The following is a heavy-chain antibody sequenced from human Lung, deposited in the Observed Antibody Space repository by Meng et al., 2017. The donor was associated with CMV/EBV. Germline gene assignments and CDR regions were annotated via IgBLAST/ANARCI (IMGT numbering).Heavy chain of an antibody. J-gene: IGHJ4*01. CDR3: ARPPYYYDSSPHHRSDYFDY. Sequence: SXTLSLTCGVYGGSFSGYYWSWIRQPPGRGLEWIGEINHRGHSNYNPSLKSRVSLAIDTSKSQFSLKLTSVTVADTAVYYCARPPYYYDSSPHHRSDYFDYWSQGGXVTVCS. D-gene: IGHD3-22*01. CDR2: INHRGHS. CDR1: GGSFSGYY. V-gene: IGHV4-34*01.